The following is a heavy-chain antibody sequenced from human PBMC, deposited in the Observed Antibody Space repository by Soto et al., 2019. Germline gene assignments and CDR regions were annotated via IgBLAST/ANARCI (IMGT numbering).Heavy chain of an antibody. CDR1: GGSVSGNY. CDR2: INHSGST. Sequence: SETLSLTCAVYGGSVSGNYWSWIRQPPGKGLEWIGEINHSGSTNYNPSLKSRVTISLDTSKNQFSLKLSSVTAADTGVYYCASLDCGGGSCYFDYWGQGTLVTVSS. D-gene: IGHD2-15*01. V-gene: IGHV4-34*01. CDR3: ASLDCGGGSCYFDY. J-gene: IGHJ4*02.